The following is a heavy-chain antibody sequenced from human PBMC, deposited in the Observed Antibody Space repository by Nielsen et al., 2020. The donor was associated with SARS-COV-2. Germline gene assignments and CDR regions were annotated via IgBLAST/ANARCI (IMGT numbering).Heavy chain of an antibody. CDR2: ISYDGSNK. D-gene: IGHD3-10*01. Sequence: GGSLSLSCAASGFTFSSYAMHWVRQAPGKGLEWVAVISYDGSNKYYADSVKGRFTISRDNSKNTLYLQMNSLRAEDTAVYYCARSMVRGVMGYYFDYWGQGTLVTVSS. V-gene: IGHV3-30-3*01. CDR3: ARSMVRGVMGYYFDY. CDR1: GFTFSSYA. J-gene: IGHJ4*02.